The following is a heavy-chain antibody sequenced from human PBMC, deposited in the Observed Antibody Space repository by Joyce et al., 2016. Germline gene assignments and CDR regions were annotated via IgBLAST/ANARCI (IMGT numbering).Heavy chain of an antibody. V-gene: IGHV1-69*01. CDR1: GATFSSYF. Sequence: AQLVQSGAEVKRPGSSVKVSCKASGATFSSYFINWVRQAPGQGLEWMGCILPIFGTTNYAQKFQGRVTITADESTNTVYLDLGGLRSEDTAMYYCARAFVAANGSSNWFDPWGQGTLVTVSS. J-gene: IGHJ5*02. D-gene: IGHD1-26*01. CDR2: ILPIFGTT. CDR3: ARAFVAANGSSNWFDP.